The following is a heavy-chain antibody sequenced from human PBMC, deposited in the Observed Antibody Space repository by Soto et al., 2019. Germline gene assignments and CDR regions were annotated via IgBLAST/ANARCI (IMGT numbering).Heavy chain of an antibody. J-gene: IGHJ4*02. V-gene: IGHV3-15*01. Sequence: XGSLRLSCSASGFTLSNAWMSWVRQAPGRGLEWVGRIKSKTDGGTTDYAAPVKGRFTISRDDSKNTLYLQMNSLKTEDTAVYYCTTDQVRYSSSWYYFDYWGQGTLVTVSS. D-gene: IGHD6-13*01. CDR1: GFTLSNAW. CDR2: IKSKTDGGTT. CDR3: TTDQVRYSSSWYYFDY.